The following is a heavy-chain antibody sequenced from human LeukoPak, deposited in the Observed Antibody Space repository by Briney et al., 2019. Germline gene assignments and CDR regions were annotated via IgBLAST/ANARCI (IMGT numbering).Heavy chain of an antibody. V-gene: IGHV3-64*01. J-gene: IGHJ6*03. CDR1: GFTFSSHA. CDR2: ISSNGGST. D-gene: IGHD3-9*01. Sequence: GGSLRLSCAASGFTFSSHAMHWVRQAPGKGLEYVSAISSNGGSTYYANSVKGRFTISRDNSKNTLYLQMGSLRAEDMAVYYCARGGNILTGYRVTPPYYYYYMDVWGKGTTVTVSS. CDR3: ARGGNILTGYRVTPPYYYYYMDV.